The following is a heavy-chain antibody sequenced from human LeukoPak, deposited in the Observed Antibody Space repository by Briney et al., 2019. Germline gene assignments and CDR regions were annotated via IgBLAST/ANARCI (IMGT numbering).Heavy chain of an antibody. CDR2: IYYSGST. CDR1: GGSISSGGYY. V-gene: IGHV4-30-4*08. CDR3: ARDNMVRGAGHDY. D-gene: IGHD3-10*01. J-gene: IGHJ4*02. Sequence: SETLSLTCTVSGGSISSGGYYWSWIRQHPGKGLEWIGYIYYSGSTYYNPSLKSRVTISVDTSKNQFSLKLSSVTAADTAVYYCARDNMVRGAGHDYWGQGTLVTVSS.